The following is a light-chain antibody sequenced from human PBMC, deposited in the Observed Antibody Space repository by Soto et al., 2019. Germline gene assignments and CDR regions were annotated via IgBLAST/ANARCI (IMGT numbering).Light chain of an antibody. V-gene: IGKV3-15*01. Sequence: EIVMTQSPATLSVSPGGRATLSCRASQSISDTLAWYQQKPGHAPRLLIHGASTRATGFPARFSGSGSGTDFTLTISSLQSEDFAVYYCQQYDNWPWTFGQGTKVDIK. J-gene: IGKJ1*01. CDR2: GAS. CDR3: QQYDNWPWT. CDR1: QSISDT.